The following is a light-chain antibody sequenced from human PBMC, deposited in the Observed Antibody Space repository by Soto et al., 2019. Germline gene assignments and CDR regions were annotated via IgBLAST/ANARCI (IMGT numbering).Light chain of an antibody. V-gene: IGKV3-20*01. Sequence: EIVLTQSPGTLSLSPGERATLSCRASQSVSNNYLAWYQQKPGQAPRLLIYGASNRATGIPDRFSGSGSGTDFTLTTSRLEPEDFALYYCQQYGSSAPITFGQGTRLEIK. CDR3: QQYGSSAPIT. J-gene: IGKJ5*01. CDR1: QSVSNNY. CDR2: GAS.